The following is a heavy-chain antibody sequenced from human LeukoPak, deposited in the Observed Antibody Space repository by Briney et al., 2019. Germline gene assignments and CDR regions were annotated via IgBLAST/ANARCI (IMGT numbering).Heavy chain of an antibody. Sequence: SETLSLTCTVSGYSISNGYFWGWIRQSPGKGLEWIGSIYHSGSTYYTPSLKSRVTMSVDTPNNLLSLKLPSVPAADTAVYYCARFSGYCSANSCYPAYWGQGTLVSVSS. V-gene: IGHV4-38-2*02. CDR3: ARFSGYCSANSCYPAY. J-gene: IGHJ4*02. CDR1: GYSISNGYF. D-gene: IGHD2-15*01. CDR2: IYHSGST.